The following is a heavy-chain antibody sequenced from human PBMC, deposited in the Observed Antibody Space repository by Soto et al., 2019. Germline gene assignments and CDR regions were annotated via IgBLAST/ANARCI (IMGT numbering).Heavy chain of an antibody. CDR2: ISYDGSNK. J-gene: IGHJ6*02. CDR1: GFTFSSYA. CDR3: ARGKIADFSDYYGMDV. V-gene: IGHV3-30-3*01. Sequence: QVQLVESGGGVVQPGRSLRLSCAASGFTFSSYAMHWVRQAPGKGLEWVAVISYDGSNKYYADSVTGRFTISRDNSKNTLYLQLNSLRAEDTAVYYCARGKIADFSDYYGMDVWGQGTTVTVSS. D-gene: IGHD6-13*01.